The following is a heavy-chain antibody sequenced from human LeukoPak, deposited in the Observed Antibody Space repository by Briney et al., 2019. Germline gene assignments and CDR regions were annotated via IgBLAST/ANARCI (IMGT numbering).Heavy chain of an antibody. Sequence: GGSLRLSCPASGATFSTYTMSWVSQAPGKGLEWVSTISGSTAYMNYADSVKGRFTISRDNAKNSLYLQMNSLSDEDTAVYYCAIPEDYDSSGHSLWGQGTLVTVSS. D-gene: IGHD3-22*01. CDR2: ISGSTAYM. V-gene: IGHV3-21*01. CDR1: GATFSTYT. J-gene: IGHJ4*02. CDR3: AIPEDYDSSGHSL.